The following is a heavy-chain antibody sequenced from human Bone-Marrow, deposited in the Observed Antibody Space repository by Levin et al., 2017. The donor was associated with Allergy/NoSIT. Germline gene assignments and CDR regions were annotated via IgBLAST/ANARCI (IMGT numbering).Heavy chain of an antibody. J-gene: IGHJ4*02. CDR2: ISAYNADT. CDR1: GYTFSNYG. Sequence: ASVKVSCKASGYTFSNYGISWVRQAPGQGLEWMGLISAYNADTNYAQKFQGRVTMTKDTSTNTAYMELRRLRSDDTAVYYCARDDSSGYNPDYWGQGTLVTVSS. V-gene: IGHV1-18*01. CDR3: ARDDSSGYNPDY. D-gene: IGHD3-22*01.